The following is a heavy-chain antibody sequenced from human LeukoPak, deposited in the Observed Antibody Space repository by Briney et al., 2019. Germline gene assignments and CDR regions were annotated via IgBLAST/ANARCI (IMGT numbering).Heavy chain of an antibody. D-gene: IGHD5-12*01. J-gene: IGHJ2*01. Sequence: SETLSLTCTVSGGSISSYYWSWIRQPAGKGLEWIGRIYTSGSTNYNPPLKSRVTMSVDTSKHQFSLKLSSVTAADTAVYYCARDPVLRNFWYFDLWGRGTLVTVSS. CDR3: ARDPVLRNFWYFDL. CDR1: GGSISSYY. V-gene: IGHV4-4*07. CDR2: IYTSGST.